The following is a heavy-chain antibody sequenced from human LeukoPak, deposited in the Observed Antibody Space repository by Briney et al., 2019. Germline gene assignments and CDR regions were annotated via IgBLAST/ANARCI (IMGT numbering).Heavy chain of an antibody. V-gene: IGHV3-23*01. Sequence: PGGSLRLSCAASGFIFRNYAMSWVRQAPGKGLEGVSAITGSGDTTYYADSVKGRFTISRDNSKNTLYVEMNTLRAEDTAAYYCAKWGDYDILTGYYVSDFWGQGTLVTVSS. CDR1: GFIFRNYA. CDR2: ITGSGDTT. J-gene: IGHJ4*02. D-gene: IGHD3-9*01. CDR3: AKWGDYDILTGYYVSDF.